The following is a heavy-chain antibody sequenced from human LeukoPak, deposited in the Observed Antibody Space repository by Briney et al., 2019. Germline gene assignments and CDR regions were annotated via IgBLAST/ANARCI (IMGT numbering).Heavy chain of an antibody. J-gene: IGHJ4*02. CDR2: ISSNGGSI. CDR3: ARETYYYDGSGYKRNFDY. CDR1: GFAFSSYE. V-gene: IGHV3-48*03. Sequence: GGSLRLSCVVSGFAFSSYEMHWIRQAPGKGLEWISYISSNGGSIYYADSVKGRFTISRDNAKNSLYLQMNSLRAEDTAIYYCARETYYYDGSGYKRNFDYWGQGTLVTVYS. D-gene: IGHD3-22*01.